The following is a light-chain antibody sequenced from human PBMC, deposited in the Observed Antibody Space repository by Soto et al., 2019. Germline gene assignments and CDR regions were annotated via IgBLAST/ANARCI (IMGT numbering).Light chain of an antibody. CDR2: DAS. CDR3: QHYKSYPWT. J-gene: IGKJ1*01. V-gene: IGKV1-5*01. Sequence: DIQMTQSPSTLSASLGDRFTITFLASQSISSWLAWYQQKPGKAPKLLIYDASSLESGVPSRFSGSGSGTEFTLSISSLQPDDFATYFCQHYKSYPWTFGQGTKVDI. CDR1: QSISSW.